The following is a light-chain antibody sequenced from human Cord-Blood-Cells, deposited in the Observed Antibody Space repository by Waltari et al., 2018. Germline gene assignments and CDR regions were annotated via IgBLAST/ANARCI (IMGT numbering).Light chain of an antibody. J-gene: IGKJ3*01. Sequence: IQMTPTPSSPPASAEDRVTLTCRASQSISSYLNWYQQKPGKAPKLLIYAASSLQSGVPSRFSGSGSGTDFTLTISSLQPEDFATYYCQQSYSTPFTFGPGTKVDIK. V-gene: IGKV1-39*01. CDR1: QSISSY. CDR3: QQSYSTPFT. CDR2: AAS.